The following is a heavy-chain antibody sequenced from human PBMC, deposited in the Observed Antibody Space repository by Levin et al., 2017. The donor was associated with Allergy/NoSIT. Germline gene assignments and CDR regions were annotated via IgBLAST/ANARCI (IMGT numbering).Heavy chain of an antibody. D-gene: IGHD6-13*01. V-gene: IGHV3-30*03. CDR3: ARARSAAGQYFDY. CDR1: GFTFSSYG. J-gene: IGHJ4*02. Sequence: PGGSLRLSCAASGFTFSSYGMHWVRQAPGKGLEWVAVISYDGSNKYYADSVKGRFTISRDNSKNTLYLQMNSLRAEDTAVYYCARARSAAGQYFDYWGQGTLVTVSS. CDR2: ISYDGSNK.